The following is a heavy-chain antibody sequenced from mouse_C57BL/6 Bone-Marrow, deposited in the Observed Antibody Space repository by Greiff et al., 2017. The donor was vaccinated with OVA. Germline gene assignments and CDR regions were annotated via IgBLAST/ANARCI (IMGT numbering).Heavy chain of an antibody. J-gene: IGHJ3*01. CDR3: TGGDGYYFAWFAY. V-gene: IGHV6-3*01. Sequence: EVMLVESGGGLVQPGGSMKLSCVASGFTFSNYWMNWVRQSPEKGLEWVAQIRLKSDNYATHYAESVKGRFTISRDDSKSSVYLQMNNLRAEDTGIYYCTGGDGYYFAWFAYWGQGTLVTVSA. CDR2: IRLKSDNYAT. CDR1: GFTFSNYW. D-gene: IGHD2-3*01.